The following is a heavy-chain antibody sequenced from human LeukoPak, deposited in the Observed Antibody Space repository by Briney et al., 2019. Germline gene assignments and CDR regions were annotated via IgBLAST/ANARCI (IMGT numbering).Heavy chain of an antibody. J-gene: IGHJ4*02. CDR1: GITFSSYG. D-gene: IGHD6-13*01. V-gene: IGHV3-30*02. CDR3: AKGHIPPHSKAAPGMDY. Sequence: PGGSLRLSCAASGITFSSYGMHWVRQAPGKGLEWVAFIWYDGGDKYYADSVKGRLTISRDNSKNTLYLQMNSLRAEDTAVYYCAKGHIPPHSKAAPGMDYWGQGTLVTVSS. CDR2: IWYDGGDK.